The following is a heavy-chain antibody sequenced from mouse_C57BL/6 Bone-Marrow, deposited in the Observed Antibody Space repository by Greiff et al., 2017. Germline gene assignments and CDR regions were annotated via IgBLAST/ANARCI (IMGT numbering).Heavy chain of an antibody. CDR2: INPSSGYT. J-gene: IGHJ3*01. V-gene: IGHV1-7*01. CDR3: ARSYGSNYGGFAY. Sequence: VQLQQSGAALAKPGASVKLSCKASGYTFTSYWMHWVKQRPGQGLAWIGYINPSSGYTKYNQKFKDKATLTANKSYSTAYMQLSSLTYEDSAVYYCARSYGSNYGGFAYWGQGTLVTVSA. CDR1: GYTFTSYW. D-gene: IGHD1-1*01.